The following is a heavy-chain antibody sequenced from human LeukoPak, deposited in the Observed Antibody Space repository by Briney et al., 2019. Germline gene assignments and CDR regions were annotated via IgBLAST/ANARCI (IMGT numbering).Heavy chain of an antibody. CDR2: ISSSSSTI. D-gene: IGHD3-9*01. CDR3: ASSLSWFPFDY. CDR1: GFTFSSYS. V-gene: IGHV3-48*01. Sequence: GGSLRLSCAASGFTFSSYSMNWVRQAPGKGLEWVSSISSSSSTIYYADSVKGRFTISRDNAKISLYLQMNSLRAEDTAVYYCASSLSWFPFDYWGQGTLVTVSS. J-gene: IGHJ4*02.